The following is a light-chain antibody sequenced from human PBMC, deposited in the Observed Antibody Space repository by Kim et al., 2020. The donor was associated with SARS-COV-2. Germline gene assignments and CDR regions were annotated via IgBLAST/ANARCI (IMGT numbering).Light chain of an antibody. V-gene: IGKV3-15*01. Sequence: SPGERATLTCRASQSVSSNVAWYQHKPGQAPRLLMYGASTRATGIPARFSGSGSGTEFTLTISSLQSEDFAVYYCQQYNNWPPRTFGQGTKVDIK. CDR3: QQYNNWPPRT. CDR1: QSVSSN. J-gene: IGKJ1*01. CDR2: GAS.